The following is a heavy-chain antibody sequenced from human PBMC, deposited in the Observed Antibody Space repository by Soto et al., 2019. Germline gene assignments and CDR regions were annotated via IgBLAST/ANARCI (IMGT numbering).Heavy chain of an antibody. V-gene: IGHV3-23*01. CDR1: GFTFSSYA. Sequence: RLSCAASGFTFSSYAMSWVRQAPGKGMEWVSVISGSDGSTYYADSVRGRFTISRDNSKNTVYLQRSSLRAEDAALYYCASPPRATVTDNIFDFWGQGTLVTVSS. CDR3: ASPPRATVTDNIFDF. J-gene: IGHJ4*02. CDR2: ISGSDGST. D-gene: IGHD4-17*01.